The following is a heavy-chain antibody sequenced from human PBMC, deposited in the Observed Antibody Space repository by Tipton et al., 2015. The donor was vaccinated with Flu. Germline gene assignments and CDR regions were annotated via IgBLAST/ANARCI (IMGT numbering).Heavy chain of an antibody. J-gene: IGHJ6*02. CDR2: ISSSGTSI. Sequence: SLRLSCAASGFIFSDYYINWIRQAPGKGPEWVSHISSSGTSIYYADSVKGRFTISRDNARKSVDLHMDNLRAEDTAVYYCVREWVSGKYGMDVWGQGTTVTVSS. CDR1: GFIFSDYY. V-gene: IGHV3-11*01. D-gene: IGHD1-26*01. CDR3: VREWVSGKYGMDV.